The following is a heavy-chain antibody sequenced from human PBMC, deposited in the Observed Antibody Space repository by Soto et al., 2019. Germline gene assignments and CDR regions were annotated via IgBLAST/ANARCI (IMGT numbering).Heavy chain of an antibody. J-gene: IGHJ4*02. CDR1: GYTFTSHY. CDR3: SRGLWQWLFDY. Sequence: QVQLVQSGAEVKKPGASVMVSCRASGYTFTSHYMHWVRQAPGQGLEWMGMIDPSGGATTYAQKFQGRVTINRDTSTTTVYMELSSLRPEDTAVYSCSRGLWQWLFDYWGQGTLVTVSS. CDR2: IDPSGGAT. D-gene: IGHD6-19*01. V-gene: IGHV1-46*03.